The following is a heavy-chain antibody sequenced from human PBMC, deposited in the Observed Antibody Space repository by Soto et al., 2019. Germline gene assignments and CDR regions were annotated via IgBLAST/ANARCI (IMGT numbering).Heavy chain of an antibody. CDR2: IDPSDSYT. Sequence: EVQLVQSGAEVKKPGESLRISCKGSGYSFTSYWISWVRQMPGKGLEWMGRIDPSDSYTNYSPSFQGHVTTSADKSISTGYLQWSSLKASDTAMYCCARHRSAAAGTAGWFDPWGQGTLVTVSS. CDR1: GYSFTSYW. J-gene: IGHJ5*02. D-gene: IGHD6-13*01. V-gene: IGHV5-10-1*01. CDR3: ARHRSAAAGTAGWFDP.